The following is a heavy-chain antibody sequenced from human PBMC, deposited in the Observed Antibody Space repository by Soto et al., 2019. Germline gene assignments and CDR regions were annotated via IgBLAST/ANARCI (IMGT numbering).Heavy chain of an antibody. CDR1: GFTFSGYS. Sequence: GGSLRLSCAASGFTFSGYSVNWVRQAPGKGLEWVASISSGSSDTWYADSVKGRFIISRDNAQNSLFLQMNTLRPEDTAMYYCARVAYWGPGTQVTVSS. J-gene: IGHJ4*02. CDR2: ISSGSSDT. V-gene: IGHV3-21*01. CDR3: ARVAY.